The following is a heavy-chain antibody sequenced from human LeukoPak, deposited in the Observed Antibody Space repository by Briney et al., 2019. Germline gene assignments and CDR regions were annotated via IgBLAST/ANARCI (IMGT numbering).Heavy chain of an antibody. J-gene: IGHJ4*02. CDR3: ARSRSRDCSSTSCYPYGLDY. CDR1: GYTFTGYY. D-gene: IGHD2-2*01. Sequence: ASVKVSCKASGYTFTGYYMHWVRQAPGQGFEWMGWINLNSGGTNYAQTFQGRVPMTRDTSISTAYMELSRLRSVDTAVYYCARSRSRDCSSTSCYPYGLDYWGQGTLVTVSS. CDR2: INLNSGGT. V-gene: IGHV1-2*02.